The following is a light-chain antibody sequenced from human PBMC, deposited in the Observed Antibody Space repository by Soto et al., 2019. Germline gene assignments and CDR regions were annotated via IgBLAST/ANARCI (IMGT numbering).Light chain of an antibody. V-gene: IGLV6-57*04. J-gene: IGLJ2*01. CDR1: SGSIASND. CDR3: QSCDSSTVV. Sequence: NFMLSHPHSVSESPGKTVTISCTRSSGSIASNDVQWYQQRPASAPTTVIYVNNQRPSRVPDRFSGSTDGSANSASLTISGLQTDDEADYYCQSCDSSTVVFGGGTKVTVL. CDR2: VNN.